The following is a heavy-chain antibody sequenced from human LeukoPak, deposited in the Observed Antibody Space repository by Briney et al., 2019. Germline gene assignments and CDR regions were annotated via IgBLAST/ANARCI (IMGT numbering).Heavy chain of an antibody. CDR3: ARDHATVIRGWFDP. D-gene: IGHD4-23*01. CDR2: IYYSGST. V-gene: IGHV4-31*03. CDR1: GGSISSGGYY. J-gene: IGHJ5*02. Sequence: SETLSLTCTVSGGSISSGGYYWSWIRQHPGKGLEWIGYIYYSGSTYYNPSLKSRVTISVDTSKNQFSLKLSSVTAADTAVYYCARDHATVIRGWFDPGGQGTLVTVSS.